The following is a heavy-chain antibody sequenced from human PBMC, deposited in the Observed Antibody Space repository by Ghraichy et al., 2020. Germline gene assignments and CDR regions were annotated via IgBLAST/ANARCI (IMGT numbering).Heavy chain of an antibody. D-gene: IGHD5-18*01. CDR1: GGSISSSRYF. V-gene: IGHV4-39*02. CDR2: INYSGST. CDR3: AREDLVGEAQPFDL. J-gene: IGHJ3*01. Sequence: SQTLSLTCTVSGGSISSSRYFWAWIRQPPGKGLEWIGSINYSGSTYYSPSLRNRVTISVDTSKNQFSLNLSSVTAADTAVYYCAREDLVGEAQPFDLWGHGTMDTVSS.